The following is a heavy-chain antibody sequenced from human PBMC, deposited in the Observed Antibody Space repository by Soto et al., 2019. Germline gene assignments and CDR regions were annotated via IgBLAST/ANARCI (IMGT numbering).Heavy chain of an antibody. CDR3: ARRGSSSWYGY. J-gene: IGHJ4*02. Sequence: QLQLQESGPGLVKPSETLSLTCTVSGGSISSSSYYWGWIRQPPGKGLEWIGSIYYSGSTYYNPSLKXLXTXSXXTSKNQFSLKLSSVTAADTAVYYCARRGSSSWYGYWGQGTLVTVSS. V-gene: IGHV4-39*01. D-gene: IGHD6-13*01. CDR1: GGSISSSSYY. CDR2: IYYSGST.